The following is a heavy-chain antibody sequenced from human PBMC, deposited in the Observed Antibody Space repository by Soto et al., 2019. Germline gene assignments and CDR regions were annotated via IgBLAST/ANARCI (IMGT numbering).Heavy chain of an antibody. CDR2: IYYSGST. CDR3: AKGYSSSWYRFDT. Sequence: QVQLQESGPGLVKPSETLSLTCTVSGGSISSYYWSWIRQPPGKGLEWIGSIYYSGSTNYNPSLKSRVTISVDTSKNQFSLKLSSVTPADTAVYYCAKGYSSSWYRFDTWGKGTLVTVSS. J-gene: IGHJ5*02. V-gene: IGHV4-59*01. CDR1: GGSISSYY. D-gene: IGHD6-13*01.